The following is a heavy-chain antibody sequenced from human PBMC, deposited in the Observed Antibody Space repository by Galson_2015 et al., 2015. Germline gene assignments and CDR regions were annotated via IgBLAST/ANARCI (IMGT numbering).Heavy chain of an antibody. D-gene: IGHD6-13*01. CDR3: ARGLAAAGTPGNNWFDP. V-gene: IGHV4-61*02. CDR2: IYTSGST. Sequence: TLSLTCTVSGGSISSGSYYWSWIRQPAGKGLEWIGRIYTSGSTNYNPSLKSRVTISVDTSKNQFSLKLSSVTAADTAVYYCARGLAAAGTPGNNWFDPWGQGTLVTVSS. CDR1: GGSISSGSYY. J-gene: IGHJ5*02.